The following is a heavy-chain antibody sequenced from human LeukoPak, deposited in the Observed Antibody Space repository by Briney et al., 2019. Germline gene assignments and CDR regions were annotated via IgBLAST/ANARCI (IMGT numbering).Heavy chain of an antibody. J-gene: IGHJ5*02. CDR2: IYPGDSDT. CDR3: ARRGYCSGGSCYSDNWFDP. V-gene: IGHV5-51*01. CDR1: GYSFTSYW. D-gene: IGHD2-15*01. Sequence: GESLKISCKGSGYSFTSYWIGWVRQMPGKGLEWMGIIYPGDSDTRYSPSFQGQVTISADKSISTAYLQWSSLKASDTAMYYCARRGYCSGGSCYSDNWFDPWGQGTLVTVSS.